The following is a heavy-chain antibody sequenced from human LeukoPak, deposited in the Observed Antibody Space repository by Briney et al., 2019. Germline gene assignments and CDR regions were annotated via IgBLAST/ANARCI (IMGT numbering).Heavy chain of an antibody. CDR2: INPNSGGT. J-gene: IGHJ4*02. D-gene: IGHD6-19*01. V-gene: IGHV1-2*02. CDR3: ARDTRVAGSSYPFY. CDR1: RYTLTGYY. Sequence: ASVTVSCKASRYTLTGYYMHWVRQAPAQGLGCMGWINPNSGGTNYAQKFQGRVTMTRDTSISTAYMELSRLRSDDTAVYYCARDTRVAGSSYPFYWGQGTLVTVSS.